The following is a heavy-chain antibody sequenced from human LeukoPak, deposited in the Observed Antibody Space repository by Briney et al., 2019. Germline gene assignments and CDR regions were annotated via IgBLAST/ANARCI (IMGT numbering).Heavy chain of an antibody. CDR1: GYTFTDYY. Sequence: GASVKVSCKASGYTFTDYYMHWVRQAPGQGPEWMGWINPNSGGTHYAQKFQDRVTMTRDTSISTTYMELSSLRSDDTAVYYCAKTLYIAAAPGGLDYWGQGTLVTVSS. CDR3: AKTLYIAAAPGGLDY. J-gene: IGHJ4*02. D-gene: IGHD6-13*01. CDR2: INPNSGGT. V-gene: IGHV1-2*02.